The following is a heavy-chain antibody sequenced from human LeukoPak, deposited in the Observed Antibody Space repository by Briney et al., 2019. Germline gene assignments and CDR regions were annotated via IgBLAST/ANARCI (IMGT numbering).Heavy chain of an antibody. D-gene: IGHD6-19*01. CDR1: GFTFSSHW. CDR3: ARAGWYRYDY. Sequence: GGSLRLSCAASGFTFSSHWMHWVRQAPGKGLVWVSRINSDGTTIDYADSVKGRFTISRDNAKNTLYLQMNSLRADDTAVYYCARAGWYRYDYWGQGTLVTVSS. V-gene: IGHV3-74*01. CDR2: INSDGTTI. J-gene: IGHJ4*02.